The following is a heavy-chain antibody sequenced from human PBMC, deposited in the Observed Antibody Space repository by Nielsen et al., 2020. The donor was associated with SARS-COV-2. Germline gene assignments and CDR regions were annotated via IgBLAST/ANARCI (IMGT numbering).Heavy chain of an antibody. J-gene: IGHJ5*02. V-gene: IGHV4-30-2*01. CDR3: ARDRALILREVPKGIVVVPAAMSGPFFQNWFDP. CDR1: GGSISSGGYS. D-gene: IGHD2-2*01. CDR2: IYHSGST. Sequence: SETLSLTCAVSGGSISSGGYSWSWIRQPPGKGLEWIGYIYHSGSTYYNPSLKSRVTISVDRSKNQFSLKLSSVTAADTAVYYCARDRALILREVPKGIVVVPAAMSGPFFQNWFDPWGQGTLVTVSS.